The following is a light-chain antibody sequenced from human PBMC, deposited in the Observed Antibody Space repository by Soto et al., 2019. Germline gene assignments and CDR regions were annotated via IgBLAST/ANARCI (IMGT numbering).Light chain of an antibody. V-gene: IGKV2-30*02. J-gene: IGKJ3*01. Sequence: DVVMTQSPLSLPVTLGQPASISCRSSQGLVHSDGNTYLNWYQQRPGQSPRRLLYKVSNRDSGVPDRFSGSGSGTEFTLTISRVEADDVAVYYCMQATHWPFTSGPGTKVDIK. CDR3: MQATHWPFT. CDR1: QGLVHSDGNTY. CDR2: KVS.